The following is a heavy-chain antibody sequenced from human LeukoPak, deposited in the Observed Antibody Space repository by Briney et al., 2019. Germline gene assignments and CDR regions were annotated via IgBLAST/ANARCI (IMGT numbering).Heavy chain of an antibody. Sequence: GGSLRLSCAASGFTFSSYAMSWVRQAPGKGLEWVSAISGSGGSTYYADSVKGRFTISRDNSKNTLYLQMNSLRAEDTAVYCWAKDLGGRRDYWGQGTLVTVSS. CDR2: ISGSGGST. CDR1: GFTFSSYA. D-gene: IGHD3-16*01. V-gene: IGHV3-23*01. J-gene: IGHJ4*02. CDR3: AKDLGGRRDY.